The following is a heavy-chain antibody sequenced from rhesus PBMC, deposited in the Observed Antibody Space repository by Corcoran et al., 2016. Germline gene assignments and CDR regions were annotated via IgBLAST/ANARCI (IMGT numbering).Heavy chain of an antibody. J-gene: IGHJ4*01. CDR1: GGSISGYY. V-gene: IGHV4-73*01. D-gene: IGHD4-4*01. Sequence: QVKLQQWGEGLVKPSETLSLTCAVYGGSISGYYWSWIRHPPGKGLEWIGNIDGNSASTNYNPSLKNRVTISKDTSKNQFSLKLSSVTAADTAVYYCARDPYGSDYWGQGVLVTVSS. CDR3: ARDPYGSDY. CDR2: IDGNSAST.